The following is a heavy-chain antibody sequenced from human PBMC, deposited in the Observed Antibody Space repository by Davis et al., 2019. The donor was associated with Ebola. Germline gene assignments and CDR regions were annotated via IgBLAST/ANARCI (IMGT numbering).Heavy chain of an antibody. V-gene: IGHV3-7*01. CDR3: ARGGYD. Sequence: GESLKISCAASGFTFSSYWMSWVRQTPVKGLEWVANIKPDGSEKYYVDSMKGRFTISRDNAKNSLYLQMNSLRDEDTAVYYCARGGYDWGHGTLVTVSS. CDR1: GFTFSSYW. J-gene: IGHJ4*01. D-gene: IGHD2-2*01. CDR2: IKPDGSEK.